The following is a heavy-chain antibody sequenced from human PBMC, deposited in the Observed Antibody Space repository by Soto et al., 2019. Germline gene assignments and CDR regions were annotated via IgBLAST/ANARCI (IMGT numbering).Heavy chain of an antibody. CDR2: ISAYNGNT. V-gene: IGHV1-18*01. J-gene: IGHJ3*02. CDR1: GYTFTSYG. D-gene: IGHD6-6*01. Sequence: GPSVKVSCKASGYTFTSYGISWVRQAPGQGLEWMGWISAYNGNTNYAQKLQGRVTMTTDTSTSTAYMELRSLRSDDTAVYYCASSSSGVEAFDIWGQGTMVTVSS. CDR3: ASSSSGVEAFDI.